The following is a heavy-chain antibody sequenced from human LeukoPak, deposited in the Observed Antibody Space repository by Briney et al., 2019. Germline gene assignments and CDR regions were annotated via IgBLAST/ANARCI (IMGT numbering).Heavy chain of an antibody. CDR3: ARDYGYQLTSYYFVY. Sequence: ASVKVSCKASGYTFTSYGISLVRQAPGQGLEWMGWISAYNGNTNYAQKFQGRVTMTTDTSTSTVYMELRSLRSHDTAVYYCARDYGYQLTSYYFVYWGQGTLVTVSS. V-gene: IGHV1-18*01. D-gene: IGHD2-2*01. CDR1: GYTFTSYG. CDR2: ISAYNGNT. J-gene: IGHJ4*02.